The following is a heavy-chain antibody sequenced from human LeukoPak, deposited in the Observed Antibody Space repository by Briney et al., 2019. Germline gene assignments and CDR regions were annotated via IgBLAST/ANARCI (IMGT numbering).Heavy chain of an antibody. V-gene: IGHV3-48*03. J-gene: IGHJ4*02. CDR3: ARGNEWSAGTYLDY. CDR1: GFTFSSYE. D-gene: IGHD6-13*01. Sequence: GGSLRLSCAASGFTFSSYEMNWVRQAPGKGLEWVSYISSSSSTIYYADSVKGRFTISRDNAKNSLYLQMNSLRAEDTAVYYCARGNEWSAGTYLDYWGQGTLVTVSS. CDR2: ISSSSSTI.